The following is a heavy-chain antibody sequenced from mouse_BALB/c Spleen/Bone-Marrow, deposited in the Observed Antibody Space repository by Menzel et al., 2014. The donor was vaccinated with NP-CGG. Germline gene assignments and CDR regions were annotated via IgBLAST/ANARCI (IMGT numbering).Heavy chain of an antibody. CDR3: ARWGFDY. CDR2: INPSNGRT. Sequence: QVQLQQPGAELVKPGASVKLSCKASGYTFTSYWMHWVKQRPGQGLEWIGEINPSNGRTNYNEKFKSKATLTVDKSSSTACMQLSSLTSEDSAVYYCARWGFDYWGQGTTLTVSS. V-gene: IGHV1S81*02. CDR1: GYTFTSYW. J-gene: IGHJ2*01.